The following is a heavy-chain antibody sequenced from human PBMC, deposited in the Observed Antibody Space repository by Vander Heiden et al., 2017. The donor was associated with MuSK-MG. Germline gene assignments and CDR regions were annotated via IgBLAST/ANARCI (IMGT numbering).Heavy chain of an antibody. D-gene: IGHD4-4*01. CDR1: GGSISSYY. CDR3: ARGGGLQRFYYYYMDV. V-gene: IGHV4-59*01. Sequence: QVQLQESGPGLVKPSETLSLTCTVSGGSISSYYWSWIRQPPGKGLEWIGYIYYSGSTNYNPSLKSRVTISVDTSKNQFSLKLSSVTAADTAVYYCARGGGLQRFYYYYMDVWGKGTTVTVSS. J-gene: IGHJ6*03. CDR2: IYYSGST.